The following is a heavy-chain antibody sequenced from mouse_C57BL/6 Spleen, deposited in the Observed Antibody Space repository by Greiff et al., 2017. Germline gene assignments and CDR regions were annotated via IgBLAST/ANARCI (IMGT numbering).Heavy chain of an antibody. V-gene: IGHV14-4*01. CDR2: IDPENGDT. D-gene: IGHD1-1*01. CDR1: GFNIKDDY. J-gene: IGHJ3*01. CDR3: TTRGSPFAY. Sequence: VQLQQSGAELVRPGASVKLSCTASGFNIKDDYMHWVKQRPEQGLEWIGWIDPENGDTEYASKFQGKATITADTSSNTAYLQLSSLTSEDTAVYCCTTRGSPFAYWGQGTLVTVSA.